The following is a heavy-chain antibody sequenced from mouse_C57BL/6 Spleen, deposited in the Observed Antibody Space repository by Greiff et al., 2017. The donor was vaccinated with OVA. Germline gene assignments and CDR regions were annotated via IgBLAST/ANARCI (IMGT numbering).Heavy chain of an antibody. D-gene: IGHD2-4*01. CDR1: GYSITSGYD. CDR3: ARGGYDYDGAWFAY. V-gene: IGHV3-1*01. J-gene: IGHJ3*01. Sequence: EVKLMESGPGMVKPSQSLSLTCTVTGYSITSGYDWHWIRHFPGNKLEWMGYISYSGSTNYNPSLKSRISITHDTSKNHFFLKLNSVTTEDTATYYCARGGYDYDGAWFAYWGQGTLVTVSA. CDR2: ISYSGST.